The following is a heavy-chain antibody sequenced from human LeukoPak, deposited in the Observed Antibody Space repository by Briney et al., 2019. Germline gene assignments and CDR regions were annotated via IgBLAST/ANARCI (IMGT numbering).Heavy chain of an antibody. D-gene: IGHD6-13*01. Sequence: GGSLRLSCAASGFTFSSYWMHWVRHAPGKGLVWVSRINSDGSSTSYADSVKGRFTISRDNAKNTLYLQMNSLRAEDTAVYYCAGSWFRNDAFDIWGQGTMVTVSS. CDR3: AGSWFRNDAFDI. V-gene: IGHV3-74*01. CDR2: INSDGSST. CDR1: GFTFSSYW. J-gene: IGHJ3*02.